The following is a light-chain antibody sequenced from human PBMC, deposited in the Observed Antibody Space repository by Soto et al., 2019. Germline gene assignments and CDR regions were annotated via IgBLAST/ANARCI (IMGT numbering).Light chain of an antibody. CDR3: SSYTSSSLYV. CDR2: DVS. Sequence: QSVLTQPASVSGSPVQSITISCTGTSSDVGGYNYVSWYQQHPGKAPKLMIYDVSNRPSGVSNGFSGSKSGNTASLTISGLQAEDEADYSCSSYTSSSLYVFGTGTKLTVL. CDR1: SSDVGGYNY. J-gene: IGLJ1*01. V-gene: IGLV2-14*01.